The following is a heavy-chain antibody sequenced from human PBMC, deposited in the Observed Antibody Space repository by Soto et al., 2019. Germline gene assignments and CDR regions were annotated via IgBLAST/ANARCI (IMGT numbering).Heavy chain of an antibody. CDR2: IYKNENT. V-gene: IGHV4-30-4*01. CDR1: GGSIGSGDFY. D-gene: IGHD3-3*01. CDR3: ARRGATVFGVAFDS. J-gene: IGHJ4*02. Sequence: SETLSLTCNVSGGSIGSGDFYWGWIRQPPGKGLEWIRYIYKNENTFKNASLRSRLIISLDMSRNQFSLNLHSVTAAHTAVYYCARRGATVFGVAFDSWGQGTLVTVSS.